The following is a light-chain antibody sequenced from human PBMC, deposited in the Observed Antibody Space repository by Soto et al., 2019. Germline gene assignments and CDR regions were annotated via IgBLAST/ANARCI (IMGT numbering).Light chain of an antibody. Sequence: ATQMTQSPASLSASVGDRVTITCRASPDVSNYLGGYPQKPGKAPNLLIYGASILQSGVPSRFSDSGSGTDFTLTGSSLLPPDSATYFGLQDSNYPWTFGPGPKVEVQ. CDR3: LQDSNYPWT. CDR1: PDVSNY. CDR2: GAS. J-gene: IGKJ1*01. V-gene: IGKV1-6*01.